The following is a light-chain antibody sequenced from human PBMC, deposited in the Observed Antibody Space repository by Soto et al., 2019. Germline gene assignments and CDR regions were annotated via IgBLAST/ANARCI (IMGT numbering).Light chain of an antibody. Sequence: QSVLTQPPSASGTPGQRVTISCSGSTSNIGNNYVYWYRQLPGTAPKLLIYNNNQRPSGVPDRFSGSESGTSASLAISGLRSEDEADYHCAAWDDSLSAYVSGTGTKVTVL. J-gene: IGLJ1*01. CDR2: NNN. CDR1: TSNIGNNY. V-gene: IGLV1-47*02. CDR3: AAWDDSLSAYV.